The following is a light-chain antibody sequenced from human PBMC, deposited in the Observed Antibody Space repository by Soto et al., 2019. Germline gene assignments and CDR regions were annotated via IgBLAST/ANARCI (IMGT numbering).Light chain of an antibody. V-gene: IGKV3-15*01. J-gene: IGKJ4*01. CDR3: QQRSNWPPT. CDR1: QSVSSD. Sequence: EIVMTQSPATLYVSPGERVTLSCRASQSVSSDLVWYQQKPGRAPRLLIYDGSTRATGIPARFSGSGSGTEFTLSISSLQSEDFAVYYCQQRSNWPPTFGGGTKVDIK. CDR2: DGS.